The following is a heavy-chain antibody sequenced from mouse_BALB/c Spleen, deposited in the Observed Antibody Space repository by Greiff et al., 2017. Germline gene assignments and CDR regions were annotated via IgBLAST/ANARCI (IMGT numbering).Heavy chain of an antibody. CDR3: ARDGDRYDEAFAY. V-gene: IGHV1-87*01. Sequence: QVQLKESGAELARPGASVKLSCKASGYTFTSYWMQWVKQRPGQGLEWIGAIYPGDGDTRYTQKFKGKATLTADKSSSTAYMQLSSLASEDSAVYYCARDGDRYDEAFAYWGQGTLVTVSA. J-gene: IGHJ3*01. D-gene: IGHD2-14*01. CDR1: GYTFTSYW. CDR2: IYPGDGDT.